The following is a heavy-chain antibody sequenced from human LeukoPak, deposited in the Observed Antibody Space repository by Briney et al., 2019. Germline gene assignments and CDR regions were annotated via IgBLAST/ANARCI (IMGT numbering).Heavy chain of an antibody. D-gene: IGHD3-9*01. J-gene: IGHJ4*02. CDR2: ITATSTSI. CDR1: GFTFSSYS. CDR3: VRTYYDILTAYNPYFDY. V-gene: IGHV3-21*01. Sequence: GGSLRLSCAASGFTFSSYSMSWVRQAPGKGLEWVSSITATSTSIYYADSLKGRFTTSRDNAKNSLYLQMNSLRVEDTAVYYCVRTYYDILTAYNPYFDYWGQGILVTVSS.